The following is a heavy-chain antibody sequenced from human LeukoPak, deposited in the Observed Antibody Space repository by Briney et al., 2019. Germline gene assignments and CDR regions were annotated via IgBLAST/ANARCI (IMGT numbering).Heavy chain of an antibody. J-gene: IGHJ4*02. Sequence: PGGSLRLSCAASGFTFSSHGMTWVRQAPGKGLEWVPGIRPNGVITYYAASVKVRFTIYRDNSKKTLYLQMNSLRAEDTAVYSCARRAGAYSHPYDYWGQGTLVTVSS. CDR3: ARRAGAYSHPYDY. CDR2: IRPNGVIT. D-gene: IGHD4/OR15-4a*01. V-gene: IGHV3-23*01. CDR1: GFTFSSHG.